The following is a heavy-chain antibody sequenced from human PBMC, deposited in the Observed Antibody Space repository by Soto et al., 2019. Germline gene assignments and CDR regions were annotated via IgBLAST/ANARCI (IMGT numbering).Heavy chain of an antibody. V-gene: IGHV3-21*01. J-gene: IGHJ5*02. D-gene: IGHD1-26*01. Sequence: AGGSLRLFCAASGFTFSSYSMNWVRQAPGKGLEWVSSISSSSSYIYYADSVKGRFTISRDNANNSLYLQMNSLRAEDTAVYYCERYVKSGIFDPWGQGILVTSPQ. CDR2: ISSSSSYI. CDR1: GFTFSSYS. CDR3: ERYVKSGIFDP.